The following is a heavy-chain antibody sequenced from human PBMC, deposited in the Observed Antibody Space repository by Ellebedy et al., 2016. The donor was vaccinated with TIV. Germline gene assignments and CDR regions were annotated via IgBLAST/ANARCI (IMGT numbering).Heavy chain of an antibody. CDR2: ISYDGSNK. J-gene: IGHJ6*02. Sequence: GGSLRLXXAASGFTFSSYAMHWVRQAPGKGLEWVAVISYDGSNKYYADSVKGRFTISRDNSKNTLYLQMNSLRAEDTAVYYCAKDRGSSSWYESNGMDVWGQGTTVTVSS. V-gene: IGHV3-30-3*01. D-gene: IGHD6-13*01. CDR3: AKDRGSSSWYESNGMDV. CDR1: GFTFSSYA.